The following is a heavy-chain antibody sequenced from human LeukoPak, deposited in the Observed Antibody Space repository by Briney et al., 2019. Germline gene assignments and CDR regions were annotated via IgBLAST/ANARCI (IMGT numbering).Heavy chain of an antibody. J-gene: IGHJ5*02. Sequence: SETLTLPCTVSSGSISSYYWSWIRQPPGKGLEWIGYIYYSGTTNYNPSLKSRVTISVDTSKNQFSLKLSSVTAADTAVYYCARSRYNGNYDLLFDPWGQGTLVTVS. V-gene: IGHV4-59*01. CDR1: SGSISSYY. CDR2: IYYSGTT. D-gene: IGHD1-7*01. CDR3: ARSRYNGNYDLLFDP.